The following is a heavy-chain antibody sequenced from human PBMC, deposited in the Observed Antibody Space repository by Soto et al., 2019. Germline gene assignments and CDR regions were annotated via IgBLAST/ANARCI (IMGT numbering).Heavy chain of an antibody. V-gene: IGHV5-10-1*01. CDR1: GYNFGTYW. D-gene: IGHD6-13*01. CDR3: ARREVAAAAAAY. Sequence: GESLKISCKVSGYNFGTYWISWVRQMPGKGLEWMGRIAPSDSYTYYSPSFQGHVTISADKSISTAYLQWSSLKASDTAMYYCARREVAAAAAAYWGQGTLVTVSS. CDR2: IAPSDSYT. J-gene: IGHJ4*02.